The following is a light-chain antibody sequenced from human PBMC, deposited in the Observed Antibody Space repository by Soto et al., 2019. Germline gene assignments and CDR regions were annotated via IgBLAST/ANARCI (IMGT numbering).Light chain of an antibody. Sequence: QSALTQPASVSGSPGQSITISCTGTSSDVGGYNYVSWYQQHPGQAPKLMIYEVGNRPSGVSNRFSGSKSGTSASLAITGLQAEDEADYYCQAYDYSLTAFVFGGGTKLTVL. J-gene: IGLJ3*02. V-gene: IGLV2-14*01. CDR3: QAYDYSLTAFV. CDR1: SSDVGGYNY. CDR2: EVG.